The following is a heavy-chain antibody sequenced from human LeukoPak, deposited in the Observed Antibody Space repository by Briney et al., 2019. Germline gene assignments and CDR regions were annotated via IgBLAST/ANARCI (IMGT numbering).Heavy chain of an antibody. D-gene: IGHD6-6*01. V-gene: IGHV3-30*02. CDR2: LRNDGSER. CDR1: GFTFSSNG. J-gene: IGHJ4*02. CDR3: AKDKYRSTSIDW. Sequence: GGSLRLSCTASGFTFSSNGMHWVRQAPGKGLEWVAYLRNDGSERDHADSVKGRFTISRDNSKNTLYLQMNSLRPEDTAVYYCAKDKYRSTSIDWWGPGTLVTVSS.